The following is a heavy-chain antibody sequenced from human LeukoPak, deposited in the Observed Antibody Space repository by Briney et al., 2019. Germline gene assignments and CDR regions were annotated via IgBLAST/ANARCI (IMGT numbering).Heavy chain of an antibody. CDR1: GYTFTGYY. Sequence: ASVKVSCKASGYTFTGYYMHWVRQAPGQGLEWMGWINPNSGGTNYAQKFQGRVTMTRNTSITTAYMELSSLRSEDTAVYYCARVRAYYDSSEAYWGQGTLVTVSS. J-gene: IGHJ4*02. CDR3: ARVRAYYDSSEAY. D-gene: IGHD3-22*01. CDR2: INPNSGGT. V-gene: IGHV1-2*02.